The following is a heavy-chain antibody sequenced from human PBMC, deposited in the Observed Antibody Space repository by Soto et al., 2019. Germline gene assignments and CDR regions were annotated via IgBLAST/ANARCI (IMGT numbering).Heavy chain of an antibody. D-gene: IGHD3-16*01. Sequence: QVHLVQSGAEVKNPGASVKVSCRASGYTFTGYVIHWVRQAPGQGLEWMGFISPNGGATKSAQRFQGWVTMTRDTSIGTAYLELSRLTSDDTAVYFCVREDGHGGKFDYWGQGTLVTVSS. CDR1: GYTFTGYV. CDR3: VREDGHGGKFDY. CDR2: ISPNGGAT. V-gene: IGHV1-2*04. J-gene: IGHJ4*02.